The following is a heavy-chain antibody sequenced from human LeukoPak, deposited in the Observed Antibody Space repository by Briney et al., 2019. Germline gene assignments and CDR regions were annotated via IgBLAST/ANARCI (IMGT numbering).Heavy chain of an antibody. D-gene: IGHD3-22*01. Sequence: GGSLRLSCAASGFTFSSYGMHSVRQAPGKGLEWVAVRWNDGSNKYYADSVKGRFTISRDNSKNTLYLQMNSLRAEDTAVYYCARGRTIRDYYDSSGPVRYWGQGTLVTVSS. V-gene: IGHV3-33*01. CDR3: ARGRTIRDYYDSSGPVRY. CDR2: RWNDGSNK. CDR1: GFTFSSYG. J-gene: IGHJ4*02.